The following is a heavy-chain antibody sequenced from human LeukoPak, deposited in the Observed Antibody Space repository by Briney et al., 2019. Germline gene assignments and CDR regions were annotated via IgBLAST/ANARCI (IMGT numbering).Heavy chain of an antibody. CDR2: ISDSGGST. D-gene: IGHD6-19*01. CDR3: AKTLRESSGREYFDL. Sequence: GGSLRLSCAASGFTFSSYAMSWVRQAPGKGLERVSAISDSGGSTYDADSVKGRFTISRDNSKNTLYLQLNSLRVEDTAEYYCAKTLRESSGREYFDLWGRGTLVTVSS. V-gene: IGHV3-23*01. J-gene: IGHJ2*01. CDR1: GFTFSSYA.